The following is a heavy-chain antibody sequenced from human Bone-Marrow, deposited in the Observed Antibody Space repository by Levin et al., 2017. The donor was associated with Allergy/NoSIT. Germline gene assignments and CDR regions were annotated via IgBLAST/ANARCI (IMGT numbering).Heavy chain of an antibody. Sequence: MAGGSLRLSCAVSGFTLNNAWINWVRQAPGKGLEWVGRFKGKTDGGTTDYAAPVKGRFTISRDDSKNMLYLQMNSLKTEDTAVYYCSTVRYCSSGVCYARYYYYYGMDVWGQGTTVTVSS. J-gene: IGHJ6*02. V-gene: IGHV3-15*07. CDR2: FKGKTDGGTT. D-gene: IGHD2-21*02. CDR3: STVRYCSSGVCYARYYYYYGMDV. CDR1: GFTLNNAW.